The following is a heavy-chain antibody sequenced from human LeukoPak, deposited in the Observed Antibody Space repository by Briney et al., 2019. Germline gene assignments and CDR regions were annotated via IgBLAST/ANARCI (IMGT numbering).Heavy chain of an antibody. CDR1: GYTFTSYD. J-gene: IGHJ4*02. V-gene: IGHV1-8*01. CDR2: MNPNSGNT. CDR3: ARSDFWSGYYTVSSFDY. D-gene: IGHD3-3*01. Sequence: VASVKVSCKASGYTFTSYDINWVRQATGQGLEWMGWMNPNSGNTGYAQKFQGRVTMTRNTSISTAYMELSSLRSEDAAVYYCARSDFWSGYYTVSSFDYWGQGTLVTVSS.